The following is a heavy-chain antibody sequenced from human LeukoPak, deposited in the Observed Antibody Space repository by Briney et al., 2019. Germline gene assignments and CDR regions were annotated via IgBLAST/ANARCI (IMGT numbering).Heavy chain of an antibody. CDR2: ISSSGNT. J-gene: IGHJ4*02. Sequence: GGSLRLSCAASGFTFSRSAMTWVRQTPGKGLDRVSSISSSGNTYYADSVKGRFTVSRDNSKNMLYLQMSSLRAEDTAVYYCVKGRISEDGLDFWGQGTLVTVSS. CDR1: GFTFSRSA. D-gene: IGHD6-13*01. CDR3: VKGRISEDGLDF. V-gene: IGHV3-23*01.